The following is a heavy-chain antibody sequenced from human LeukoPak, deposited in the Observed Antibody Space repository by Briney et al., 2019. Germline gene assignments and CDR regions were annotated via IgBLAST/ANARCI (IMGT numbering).Heavy chain of an antibody. Sequence: SETLSLTCTVSGVSISSGSYYWSWIRQPAGKGLEWIGRIYTSGSTNYNPSLKSRVTISVDTSKNQFSLKLSSVTAADTAVYYCAREGYSSALDYWGQGTLVTVSS. D-gene: IGHD6-25*01. CDR1: GVSISSGSYY. J-gene: IGHJ4*02. CDR2: IYTSGST. CDR3: AREGYSSALDY. V-gene: IGHV4-61*02.